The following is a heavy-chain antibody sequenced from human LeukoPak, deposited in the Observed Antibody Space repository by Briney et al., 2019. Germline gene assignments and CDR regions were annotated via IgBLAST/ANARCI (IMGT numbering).Heavy chain of an antibody. J-gene: IGHJ4*02. CDR3: AKGVWLGY. V-gene: IGHV3-23*01. Sequence: GGSLRLSYAASGFSFRTSAMNWVRQAPGKGLEWVSSISDSGGSTYYADFVKGRFTISRDNSKNTLYLQMDSLRAEDTALYYCAKGVWLGYWGQGALVTVSS. CDR2: ISDSGGST. CDR1: GFSFRTSA.